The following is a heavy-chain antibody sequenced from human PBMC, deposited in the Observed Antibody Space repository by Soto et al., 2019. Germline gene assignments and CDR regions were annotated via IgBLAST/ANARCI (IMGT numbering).Heavy chain of an antibody. Sequence: QVQLVESGGGLVKPGGSLRLSCAASGFTFNNYYMSWIRQAPGKGLEWISHIGSSGGYTNYADSVKGRFTISRDNSKNLLFLQRTSLSAEDTAVDYSAGDPDCGSYCDYWGQGTLVTVSS. J-gene: IGHJ4*02. D-gene: IGHD2-21*01. CDR1: GFTFNNYY. V-gene: IGHV3-11*06. CDR2: IGSSGGYT. CDR3: AGDPDCGSYCDY.